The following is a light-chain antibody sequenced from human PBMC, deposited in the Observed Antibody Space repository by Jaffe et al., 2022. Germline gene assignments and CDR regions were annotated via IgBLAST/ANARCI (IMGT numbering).Light chain of an antibody. CDR3: QVWDSSSDV. Sequence: SYVLTQPPSVSVAPGKTARITCGGNNIGSKSVHWYQQKPGQAPVLVIYYDSDRPSGIPERFSGSNSGNTATLTISRVEAGDEADYYCQVWDSSSDVFGTGTKVTVL. J-gene: IGLJ1*01. CDR2: YDS. CDR1: NIGSKS. V-gene: IGLV3-21*04.